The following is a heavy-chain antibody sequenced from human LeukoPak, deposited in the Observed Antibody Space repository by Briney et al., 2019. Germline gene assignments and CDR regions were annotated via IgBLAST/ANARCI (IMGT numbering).Heavy chain of an antibody. D-gene: IGHD6-19*01. CDR3: ARSSGWFLTD. J-gene: IGHJ3*01. CDR1: GFIFSTYW. Sequence: GGSLRLSCAASGFIFSTYWMTWVRLAPGKGLEWVANIKQDGSEKYYVDSVQGRFTISRDNAKNSLYLQMNSLRAEDTAVYYCARSSGWFLTDWGQGTMVTVSS. CDR2: IKQDGSEK. V-gene: IGHV3-7*01.